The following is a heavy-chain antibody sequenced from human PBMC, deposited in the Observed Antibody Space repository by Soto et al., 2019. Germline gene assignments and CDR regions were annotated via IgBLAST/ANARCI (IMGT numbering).Heavy chain of an antibody. V-gene: IGHV1-8*01. D-gene: IGHD3-9*01. CDR2: MNPNSGNT. CDR1: GYTFTSYD. CDR3: ASXDTYYDILTGAPDAFDI. J-gene: IGHJ3*02. Sequence: ASVKVSCKASGYTFTSYDINWVRQATGQGLEWMGWMNPNSGNTGYAQKFQGRVTMTRNTSISTAYMELSSLRSEDTAVYYCASXDTYYDILTGAPDAFDIWGQGTMVTVSS.